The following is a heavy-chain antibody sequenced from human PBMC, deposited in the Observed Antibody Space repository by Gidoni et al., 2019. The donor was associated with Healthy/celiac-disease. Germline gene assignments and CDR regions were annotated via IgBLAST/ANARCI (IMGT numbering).Heavy chain of an antibody. CDR1: GFTLRRYA. Sequence: EAPLLESGGGLVQPGGSLRLPCAGPGFTLRRYAMSWGRQAPGKGLEWVSAISGSGGSTYYADAVKCRFTVSRDNSKNTLYLQMNSLRAEDTAVYYCAKDGADVLLWFGEFSSAGMDVWGQGTTVTVSS. CDR3: AKDGADVLLWFGEFSSAGMDV. V-gene: IGHV3-23*01. D-gene: IGHD3-10*01. CDR2: ISGSGGST. J-gene: IGHJ6*02.